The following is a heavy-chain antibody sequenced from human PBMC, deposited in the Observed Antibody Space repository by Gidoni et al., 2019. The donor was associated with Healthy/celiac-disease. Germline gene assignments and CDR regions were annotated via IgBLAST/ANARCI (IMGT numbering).Heavy chain of an antibody. V-gene: IGHV1-69*01. D-gene: IGHD6-13*01. CDR3: ARDESRLAAAPYYYYGMDV. CDR2: IITICGTA. Sequence: LEWMGGIITICGTANYAQKFQGRVTITADESTSTAYMELRSLRSEDTAVDYCARDESRLAAAPYYYYGMDVWGQGTTVTVSS. J-gene: IGHJ6*02.